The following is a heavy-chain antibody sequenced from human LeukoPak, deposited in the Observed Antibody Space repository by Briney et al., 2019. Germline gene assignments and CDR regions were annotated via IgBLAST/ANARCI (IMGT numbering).Heavy chain of an antibody. V-gene: IGHV4-34*01. CDR2: INHSGST. Sequence: SETLSLTCAVYGGSFSGYYWSWIRQPPGKGLEWIGEINHSGSTNYNPSLKSRATISVDTSKNQFSLKLSSVTAADTAVYYCARVRHGYSYGLVDYWGQGTLVTVSS. J-gene: IGHJ4*02. CDR3: ARVRHGYSYGLVDY. D-gene: IGHD5-18*01. CDR1: GGSFSGYY.